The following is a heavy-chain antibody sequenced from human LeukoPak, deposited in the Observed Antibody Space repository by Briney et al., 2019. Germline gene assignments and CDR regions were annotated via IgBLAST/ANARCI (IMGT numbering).Heavy chain of an antibody. V-gene: IGHV3-30-3*01. CDR2: ISHDGSDK. CDR1: GFTFSSYA. D-gene: IGHD3-10*01. J-gene: IGHJ4*02. Sequence: GGSLRLSCAASGFTFSSYAMHWVRQAPGKGLEWVTLISHDGSDKYYADSVKGRFTISRDNSKNTLYLQVNSLRAEDTAVYYCAREKYAYGSGSYYPLDYWGQGTLVAVSS. CDR3: AREKYAYGSGSYYPLDY.